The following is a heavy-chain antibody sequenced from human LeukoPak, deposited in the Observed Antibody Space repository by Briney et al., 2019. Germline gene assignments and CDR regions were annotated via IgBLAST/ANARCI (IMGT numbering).Heavy chain of an antibody. J-gene: IGHJ6*02. V-gene: IGHV4-34*01. CDR2: INHSGST. CDR1: GGSFSGYY. CDR3: ARDWAYSGYDFDPYYYYGMDV. Sequence: PSETLSLTCAVYGGSFSGYYWSWIRQPPGKGLEWIGEINHSGSTNYNPSLKSRVTISVDTSKNQFSLKLSSVTAADTAVYYCARDWAYSGYDFDPYYYYGMDVWGQGTTVTVSS. D-gene: IGHD5-12*01.